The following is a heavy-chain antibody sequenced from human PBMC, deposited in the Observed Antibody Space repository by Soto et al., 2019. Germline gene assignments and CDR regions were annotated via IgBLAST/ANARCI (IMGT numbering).Heavy chain of an antibody. CDR3: AAENVGYSYGSYFDY. J-gene: IGHJ4*02. Sequence: SGKVCCKASGFTFISSAVQWVRQARGQRLEWIGWIVVGRGNTNYAQKFQERVTITRDMSTNTAYMELSSLRSEDTAVYYCAAENVGYSYGSYFDYWGQGTLVTVSS. CDR2: IVVGRGNT. CDR1: GFTFISSA. V-gene: IGHV1-58*01. D-gene: IGHD5-18*01.